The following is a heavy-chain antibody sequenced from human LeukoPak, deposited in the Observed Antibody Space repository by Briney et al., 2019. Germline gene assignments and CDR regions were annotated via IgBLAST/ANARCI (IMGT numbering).Heavy chain of an antibody. J-gene: IGHJ5*02. Sequence: ASVKVSCKASGGTFSSYAISWVRQAPGQGLEWMGGIIPIFGTANYAQKFQGRVTITADKSTSTAYMELSSLRSEDTAVYYCARGADTGYSSDSWGQGTLVTVSS. CDR2: IIPIFGTA. CDR1: GGTFSSYA. CDR3: ARGADTGYSSDS. V-gene: IGHV1-69*06. D-gene: IGHD6-19*01.